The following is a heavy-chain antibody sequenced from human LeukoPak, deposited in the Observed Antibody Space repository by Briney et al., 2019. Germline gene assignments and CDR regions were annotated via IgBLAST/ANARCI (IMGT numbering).Heavy chain of an antibody. D-gene: IGHD2-15*01. CDR3: ARSPRYCSGGTCYSIYFQH. V-gene: IGHV3-7*01. CDR1: GFTFSSYW. Sequence: PGGSLRLSCAASGFTFSSYWMSWVCQAPGKGLEWVANIKQDGSEKYYVDSVKGRFTISRDNAKNSLYLQMNSLRAEDTAVYYCARSPRYCSGGTCYSIYFQHWGQGTLVTVPS. J-gene: IGHJ1*01. CDR2: IKQDGSEK.